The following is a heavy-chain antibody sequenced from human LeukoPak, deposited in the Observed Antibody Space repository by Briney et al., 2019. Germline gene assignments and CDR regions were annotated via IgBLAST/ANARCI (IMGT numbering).Heavy chain of an antibody. J-gene: IGHJ4*02. V-gene: IGHV1-46*01. Sequence: GASVNVSCKASGYTFTSYYMHWVRQAPGQGLEWMGIIQPSGGSTTYAQKFQGRATMTRDTSTNTVYMELTSLRSEDTAVYYCARGGWYASDCWGQGTLVTVSS. D-gene: IGHD6-19*01. CDR3: ARGGWYASDC. CDR1: GYTFTSYY. CDR2: IQPSGGST.